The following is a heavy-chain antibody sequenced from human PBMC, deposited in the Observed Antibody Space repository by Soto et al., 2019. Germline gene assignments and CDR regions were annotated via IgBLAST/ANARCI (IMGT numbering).Heavy chain of an antibody. CDR2: VTPHNGHT. J-gene: IGHJ4*02. CDR1: GYPFTAYA. Sequence: QGHLVQSGAEVKKPGASVKVSCQASGYPFTAYAITWVRQAPGQGLEWMGWVTPHNGHTNFAQSFQGRVSMTTDTSTDTAFLDLRSLRPDDTAVYYCARVFLGSGRNYGVSEYLGQGSLVIVSS. CDR3: ARVFLGSGRNYGVSEY. V-gene: IGHV1-18*04. D-gene: IGHD3-10*01.